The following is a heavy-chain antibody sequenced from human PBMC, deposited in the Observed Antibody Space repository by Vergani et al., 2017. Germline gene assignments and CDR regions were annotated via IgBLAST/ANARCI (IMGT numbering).Heavy chain of an antibody. V-gene: IGHV2-5*02. CDR3: AHRLRDYYDSSGYFDY. Sequence: QITLKESGPTLVKPTQTLTLTCTFSGFSLSTSGVGVGWIRQPPGKALEWLALIYWDDDKRYIPSLKSRLTITKDTSKNQVVLTMTNMDPVDTATYYCAHRLRDYYDSSGYFDYWGQGTLVTVSS. CDR1: GFSLSTSGVG. J-gene: IGHJ4*02. CDR2: IYWDDDK. D-gene: IGHD3-22*01.